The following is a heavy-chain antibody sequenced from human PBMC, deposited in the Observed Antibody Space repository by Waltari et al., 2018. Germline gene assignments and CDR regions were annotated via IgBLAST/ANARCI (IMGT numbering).Heavy chain of an antibody. CDR3: ARYVYGDYFVEY. V-gene: IGHV4-4*02. D-gene: IGHD4-17*01. CDR1: GGSISTNNW. CDR2: IYHGGTT. J-gene: IGHJ4*02. Sequence: QVQLQESGPGLVTPSGTLSLTCDVSGGSISTNNWWRWVRQSPGKGLEWIGEIYHGGTTNYNPSLKSRVTMSVDKSQNQFSLKLSSVTAADTAIYYCARYVYGDYFVEYWGQGTLVTVSS.